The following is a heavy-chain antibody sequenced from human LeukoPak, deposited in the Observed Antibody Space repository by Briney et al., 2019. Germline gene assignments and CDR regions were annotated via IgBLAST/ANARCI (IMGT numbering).Heavy chain of an antibody. D-gene: IGHD5-18*01. V-gene: IGHV3-33*08. J-gene: IGHJ4*02. CDR2: IWYGGSNK. CDR1: GFTFSSYG. CDR3: ARDLYSHTRRCAGY. Sequence: GGSLRLSCAASGFTFSSYGMHWVRQAPGKGLEWVAVIWYGGSNKYYADSVKGRFTISRDNSKNTLYLQMNSLRAEDTAVYYCARDLYSHTRRCAGYWGQGTLVTVSS.